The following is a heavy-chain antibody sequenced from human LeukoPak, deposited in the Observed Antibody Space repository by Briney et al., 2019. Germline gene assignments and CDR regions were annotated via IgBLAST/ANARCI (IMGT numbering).Heavy chain of an antibody. V-gene: IGHV3-48*02. CDR1: GFTFSSYS. J-gene: IGHJ3*02. CDR2: ISSGSSTI. Sequence: PGGSLRLSCAASGFTFSSYSMNWVRQAPGKGLEWVSYISSGSSTIYYADSVKGRFTISRDNAKNSLCLQMNSLRDEDTAVYYCARRQGDAFDIWGQGTMVTVSS. CDR3: ARRQGDAFDI.